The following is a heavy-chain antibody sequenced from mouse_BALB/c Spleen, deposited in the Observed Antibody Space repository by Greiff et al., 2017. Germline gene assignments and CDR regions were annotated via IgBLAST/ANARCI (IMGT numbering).Heavy chain of an antibody. D-gene: IGHD1-1*01. V-gene: IGHV2-6-4*01. J-gene: IGHJ3*01. CDR1: GFSLSRYS. Sequence: VKLMESGPGLVAPSQSLSITCTVSGFSLSRYSVHWVRQPPGKGLEWLGMIWGGGSTDYNSALKSRLSISKDNSKSQVFLKMNSLQTDDTAMYCCARKGSTTGVLPYWGQGTLVTVSA. CDR3: ARKGSTTGVLPY. CDR2: IWGGGST.